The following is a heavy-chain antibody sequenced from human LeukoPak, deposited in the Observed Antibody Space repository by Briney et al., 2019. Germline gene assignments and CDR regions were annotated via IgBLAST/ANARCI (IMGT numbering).Heavy chain of an antibody. J-gene: IGHJ5*02. CDR3: ARATDYDFWSANKRGWFDP. D-gene: IGHD3-3*01. CDR1: GGSISVTTHY. CDR2: IYYSGST. V-gene: IGHV4-39*01. Sequence: SETLSLTCTVSGGSISVTTHYWGWIRQPPGKGPEWIGSIYYSGSTYYNPSLKSRVTISVDTSKNQFSLKVRSVTAADTAVYYRARATDYDFWSANKRGWFDPWGQGTLVTVSS.